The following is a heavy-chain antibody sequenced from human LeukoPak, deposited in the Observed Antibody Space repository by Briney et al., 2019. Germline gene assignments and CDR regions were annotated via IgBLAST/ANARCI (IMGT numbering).Heavy chain of an antibody. CDR3: ARVNWNYFDY. Sequence: PSGTLSLTCAVSGGSISSGGYSWSWIRQPPGKGLEWIGSIYYRGSTYYNPSLKSRVTISVDTSKNQFSLKLSSVTAADTAVYYCARVNWNYFDYWGQGTLVTVSS. D-gene: IGHD1-20*01. CDR2: IYYRGST. J-gene: IGHJ4*02. CDR1: GGSISSGGYS. V-gene: IGHV4-39*01.